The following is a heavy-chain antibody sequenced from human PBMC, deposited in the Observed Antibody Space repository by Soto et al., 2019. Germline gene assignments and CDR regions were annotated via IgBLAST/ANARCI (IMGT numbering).Heavy chain of an antibody. CDR2: INAGTT. D-gene: IGHD2-8*01. Sequence: ASVKVSCKASGYTFTGYAMHWVRQAPGQRLEWMGWINAGTTGYAQKLQGRVTVTWNTSISTAYMELSSLRSEDTATYYCARARRGRNGGFDIWGQGTMVTVSS. CDR3: ARARRGRNGGFDI. CDR1: GYTFTGYA. V-gene: IGHV1-8*02. J-gene: IGHJ3*02.